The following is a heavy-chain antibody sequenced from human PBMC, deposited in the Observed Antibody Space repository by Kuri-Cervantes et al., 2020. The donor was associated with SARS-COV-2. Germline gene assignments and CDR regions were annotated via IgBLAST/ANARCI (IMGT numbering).Heavy chain of an antibody. CDR1: GFTFSSYS. J-gene: IGHJ3*02. Sequence: GGSLRLSCAASGFTFSSYSMNWVRQAPGKGLEWVGFIRSKAYGGTTEYAASVKGRFTISRDDSKSIAYLQMSSLKTEDTAVYYCTRVSCSSTSCYYAFDIWGQGTMVTVSS. V-gene: IGHV3-49*04. D-gene: IGHD2-2*01. CDR2: IRSKAYGGTT. CDR3: TRVSCSSTSCYYAFDI.